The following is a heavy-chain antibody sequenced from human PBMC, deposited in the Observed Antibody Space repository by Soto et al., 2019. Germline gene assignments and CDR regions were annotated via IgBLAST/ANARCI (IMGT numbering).Heavy chain of an antibody. Sequence: GGSLRLSCAASGFTFSSYAMSWVRQAPGKGLEWVSAISGSGGSTYYADSVKGRFTISRDNSKNTLYLQMNSLRAEDTAVYYCVKDTGYCSSTSCLPWFDPWGQGTLVTVSS. D-gene: IGHD2-2*01. J-gene: IGHJ5*02. CDR3: VKDTGYCSSTSCLPWFDP. CDR1: GFTFSSYA. CDR2: ISGSGGST. V-gene: IGHV3-23*01.